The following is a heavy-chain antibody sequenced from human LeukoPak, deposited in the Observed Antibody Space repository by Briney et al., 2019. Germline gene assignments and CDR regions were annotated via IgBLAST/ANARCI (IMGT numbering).Heavy chain of an antibody. J-gene: IGHJ3*02. CDR3: ATLNTTGLDAFDI. Sequence: AESLQISCWASGYSFTNYWIGCVRQMPPKGVEWMGIIYPGDSDTTYSPSFQGQVTISADKSIRTAYLQWSSLKASDTAMYYCATLNTTGLDAFDIWGQGTLVTVSS. CDR1: GYSFTNYW. D-gene: IGHD1-1*01. CDR2: IYPGDSDT. V-gene: IGHV5-51*01.